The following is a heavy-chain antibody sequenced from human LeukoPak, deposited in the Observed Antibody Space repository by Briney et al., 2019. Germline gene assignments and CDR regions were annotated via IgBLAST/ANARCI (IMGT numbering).Heavy chain of an antibody. D-gene: IGHD4-17*01. V-gene: IGHV1-24*01. CDR2: FDPEDGET. CDR3: ATDRGDSYYFDY. CDR1: GYTLTVLS. J-gene: IGHJ4*02. Sequence: GASVKVSCKVSGYTLTVLSMHWVRQAPGKGLEWMGGFDPEDGETIYAQKFQGRVTMTEDTSTDTAYMELSSLRSEDTAVYYCATDRGDSYYFDYWGQGTLVTVSS.